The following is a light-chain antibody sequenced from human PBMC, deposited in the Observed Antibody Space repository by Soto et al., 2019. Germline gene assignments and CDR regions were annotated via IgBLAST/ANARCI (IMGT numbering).Light chain of an antibody. CDR3: QQSNNWPRT. CDR2: DAS. Sequence: EIVMTQSPATLSVSPGERATLSCRASQSVSSTLAWYQQRPGQAPRLLIYDASTRATGIPARSSGSGSGIEFTLTISSLQSEDFAVYYCQQSNNWPRTFGQGTKVEIK. J-gene: IGKJ1*01. CDR1: QSVSST. V-gene: IGKV3-15*01.